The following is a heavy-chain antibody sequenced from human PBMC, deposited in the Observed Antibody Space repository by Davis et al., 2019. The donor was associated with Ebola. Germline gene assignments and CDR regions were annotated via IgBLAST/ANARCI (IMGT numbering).Heavy chain of an antibody. CDR1: GYSFTSYW. Sequence: GESLKISCKGSGYSFTSYWIGWVRQLPGKGLEWMGIAYPGDSDITYSPSFQGQVTISVDKSLSTTFLQWSTLKASDTAIYYCARMPRGYLDEGYALDVWGQGTTVTVSS. CDR2: AYPGDSDI. D-gene: IGHD2-15*01. V-gene: IGHV5-51*01. CDR3: ARMPRGYLDEGYALDV. J-gene: IGHJ6*02.